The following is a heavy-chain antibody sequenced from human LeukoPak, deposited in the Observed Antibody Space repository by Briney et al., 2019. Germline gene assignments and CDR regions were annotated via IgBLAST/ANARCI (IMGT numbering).Heavy chain of an antibody. J-gene: IGHJ4*02. Sequence: ASVKVSCKASGYTFTSYYMHWVRQAPGQGLEWMGIINPSGGSTSYAQKFQGRVTMTRDTSTSTVYMEPSSLRSEDTAVYYCASPGYYDSSGYPLDYWGQGTLVTVSS. D-gene: IGHD3-22*01. V-gene: IGHV1-46*01. CDR1: GYTFTSYY. CDR3: ASPGYYDSSGYPLDY. CDR2: INPSGGST.